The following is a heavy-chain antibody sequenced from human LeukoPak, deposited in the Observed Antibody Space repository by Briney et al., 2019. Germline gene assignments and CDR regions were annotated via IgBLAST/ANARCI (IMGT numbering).Heavy chain of an antibody. D-gene: IGHD3-22*01. CDR3: ARGYYYDSSYYNSMPFDY. J-gene: IGHJ4*02. Sequence: GGSLRLSCAASGFTFSNYWMHWVRQTPGKGLVWVSRINSDGSSTSYADSVKGRFTISRDNDKNTLYLQMNSLRAEDTAVYYCARGYYYDSSYYNSMPFDYWGQGTLVTVSS. CDR1: GFTFSNYW. CDR2: INSDGSST. V-gene: IGHV3-74*01.